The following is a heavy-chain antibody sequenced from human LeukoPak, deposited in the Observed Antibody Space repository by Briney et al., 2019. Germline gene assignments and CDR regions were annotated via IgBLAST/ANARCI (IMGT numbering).Heavy chain of an antibody. D-gene: IGHD3-22*01. J-gene: IGHJ4*02. CDR3: VTNFDSSGYFGY. CDR1: GYTFTRNT. CDR2: VNTNTGNP. V-gene: IGHV7-4-1*01. Sequence: GASVKVSCKASGYTFTRNTIYWVRQAPGQGLEWMGWVNTNTGNPTYAQGFTGRFVFSSDTSVSTAYLQIGSLKAEDTAVYYCVTNFDSSGYFGYWGQGTLVTVSS.